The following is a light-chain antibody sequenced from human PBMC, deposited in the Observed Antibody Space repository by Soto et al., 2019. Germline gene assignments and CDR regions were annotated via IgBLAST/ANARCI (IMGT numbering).Light chain of an antibody. Sequence: DIVMTQSPDSLAVSLGERATINCKSSQNVLYSSNNKNYLAWYQQKSGQPPKLLIHWASTRESGVPDRFSGSGYGTDFTPAITSLQAEDVAVYYCQQYFTVPLTFGGGTKVEIK. CDR2: WAS. CDR3: QQYFTVPLT. J-gene: IGKJ4*01. V-gene: IGKV4-1*01. CDR1: QNVLYSSNNKNY.